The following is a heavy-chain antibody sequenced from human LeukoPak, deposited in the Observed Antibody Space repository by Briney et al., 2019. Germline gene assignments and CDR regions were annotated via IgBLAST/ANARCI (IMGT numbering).Heavy chain of an antibody. CDR1: GGSISSYY. CDR3: AGTVSSGWYWFDP. CDR2: IYYSGST. D-gene: IGHD6-19*01. Sequence: SETLSLTCTVSGGSISSYYWSWIRQPPGKGLEWIGYIYYSGSTNYNPSFQSRVAISVDTSKNQFSLKLNSVTAADTAVYHCAGTVSSGWYWFDPWGQGTLVTVSS. J-gene: IGHJ5*02. V-gene: IGHV4-59*01.